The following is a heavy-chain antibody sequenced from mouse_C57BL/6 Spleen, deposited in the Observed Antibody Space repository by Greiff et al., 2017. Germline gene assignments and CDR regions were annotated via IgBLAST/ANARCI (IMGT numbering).Heavy chain of an antibody. Sequence: QVQLQQSGAELVRPGTSVKLSCKASGYTFTSYWMHWVKQRRGQGLEWIGVIDPSDSYTNYNQKFKGKATLTVDTSSSDTFMQLSGLTSEDSAVYYCAPSVVAKNFDVWGTGTTVTVSS. V-gene: IGHV1-59*01. J-gene: IGHJ1*03. CDR3: APSVVAKNFDV. CDR1: GYTFTSYW. D-gene: IGHD1-1*01. CDR2: IDPSDSYT.